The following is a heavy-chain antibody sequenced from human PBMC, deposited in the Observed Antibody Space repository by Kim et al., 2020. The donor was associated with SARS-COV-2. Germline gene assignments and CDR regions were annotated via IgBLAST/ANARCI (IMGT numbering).Heavy chain of an antibody. CDR1: GGSISSSSYY. J-gene: IGHJ4*02. CDR3: ARDTLLYYYDSSGYTFDY. Sequence: SETLSLTCTVSGGSISSSSYYWGWIRQPPGKGLEWIGSIYYSGSTYYNPSLKSRVTISVDTSKNQFSLKLSSVTAADTAVYYCARDTLLYYYDSSGYTFDYWGQGTLVTVSS. D-gene: IGHD3-22*01. V-gene: IGHV4-39*07. CDR2: IYYSGST.